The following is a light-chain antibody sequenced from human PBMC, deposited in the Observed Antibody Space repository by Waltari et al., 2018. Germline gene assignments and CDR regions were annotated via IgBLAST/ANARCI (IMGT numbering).Light chain of an antibody. J-gene: IGLJ2*01. CDR3: CSYARYSTPSWI. Sequence: QSALTQPASVSGSPGQSITISCTGTSSDVGAYDFVSWYQRYPGKGPKLLISQVNKRSPATAPKLLISSVNRRPSGVSTRLSGSKSGNTASLTISGLQAEDEADYFCCSYARYSTPSWIFGGGTKLTVL. CDR1: SSDVGAYDF. V-gene: IGLV2-23*02. CDR2: QVN.